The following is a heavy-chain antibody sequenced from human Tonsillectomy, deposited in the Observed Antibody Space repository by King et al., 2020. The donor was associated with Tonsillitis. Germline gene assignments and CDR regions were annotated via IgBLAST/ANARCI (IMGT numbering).Heavy chain of an antibody. D-gene: IGHD2-2*03. J-gene: IGHJ4*02. CDR2: ISGRGGSK. Sequence: VQLVESGGGLVQPGGSLRLSCAASGFTFSNYAMSWVRQAPGKGLEWVSTISGRGGSKYYGDSVKGRFTISRENSKNTLYLQMNTLRAEDTDVYYCAKGGGYCSSSSCLIDYWGQGPLVTVSS. CDR1: GFTFSNYA. V-gene: IGHV3-23*04. CDR3: AKGGGYCSSSSCLIDY.